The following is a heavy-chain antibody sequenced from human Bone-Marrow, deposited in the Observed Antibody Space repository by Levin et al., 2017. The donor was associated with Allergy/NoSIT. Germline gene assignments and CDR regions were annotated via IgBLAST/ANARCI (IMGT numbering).Heavy chain of an antibody. J-gene: IGHJ4*02. CDR2: IWYDGSNK. D-gene: IGHD4-23*01. CDR1: GFTFSSYG. CDR3: ARVGLRNSALFDY. V-gene: IGHV3-33*01. Sequence: GESLKISCAASGFTFSSYGMHWVRQAPGKGLEWVAVIWYDGSNKYYADSVKGRFTISRDNSKNTLYLQMNSLRAEDTAVYYCARVGLRNSALFDYWGQGTLVTVSS.